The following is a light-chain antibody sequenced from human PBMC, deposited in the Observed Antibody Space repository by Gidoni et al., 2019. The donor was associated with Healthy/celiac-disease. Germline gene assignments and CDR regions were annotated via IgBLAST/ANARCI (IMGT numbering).Light chain of an antibody. CDR2: WAS. J-gene: IGKJ3*01. CDR3: QQYYSTPIT. Sequence: ILMTKSPDSLPVSLGGRATINCKSSQSVLYSSNNKNYLAWYQQKPGQPPKLLIYWASTRESGVPDRFSGSGSGTDFTLTISSLQAEDVAVYYCQQYYSTPITFGPGTKVDIK. V-gene: IGKV4-1*01. CDR1: QSVLYSSNNKNY.